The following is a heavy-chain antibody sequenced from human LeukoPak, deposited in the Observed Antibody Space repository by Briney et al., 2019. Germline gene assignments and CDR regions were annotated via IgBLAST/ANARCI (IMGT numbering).Heavy chain of an antibody. J-gene: IGHJ6*03. D-gene: IGHD5-12*01. V-gene: IGHV4-39*07. CDR3: ARLSGYGLHYYYYMDV. CDR2: IYYTGST. CDR1: GGSISSSSYY. Sequence: SETLSLTCTVSGGSISSSSYYWGRIRQPPGKGLEWIGSIYYTGSTYYNPSLKSRVTISIDTSKNQFSLKLSSVTAADTAVYYCARLSGYGLHYYYYMDVWGSGTTVTVSS.